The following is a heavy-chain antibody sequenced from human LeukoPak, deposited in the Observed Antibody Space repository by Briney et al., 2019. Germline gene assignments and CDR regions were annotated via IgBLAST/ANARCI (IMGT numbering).Heavy chain of an antibody. D-gene: IGHD6-13*01. J-gene: IGHJ4*02. CDR3: ARESPTRYSSSWYGQGIFDY. CDR2: IIPIFGTA. V-gene: IGHV1-69*01. CDR1: GGTFSSYA. Sequence: SVKVSCKASGGTFSSYAISWVRQAPGQGLEWMGGIIPIFGTAKYAQKFQGRVTITADESTSTAYMELSSLRSEDTAVYYCARESPTRYSSSWYGQGIFDYWGQGTLVTVSS.